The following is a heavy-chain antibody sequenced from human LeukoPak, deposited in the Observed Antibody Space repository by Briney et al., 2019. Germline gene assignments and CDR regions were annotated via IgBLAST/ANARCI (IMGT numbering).Heavy chain of an antibody. CDR2: TYTSGST. CDR1: GDSISNYY. V-gene: IGHV4-4*07. J-gene: IGHJ4*02. CDR3: ASGFSSTWFPN. Sequence: SETLSLTCTVSGDSISNYYWSWIRQPAGKGLEWIGRTYTSGSTNYNPSLKSRVTTSVDTSKNQFSLKLSSVTAADTAVYYCASGFSSTWFPNWGQGTLVTVSS. D-gene: IGHD6-13*01.